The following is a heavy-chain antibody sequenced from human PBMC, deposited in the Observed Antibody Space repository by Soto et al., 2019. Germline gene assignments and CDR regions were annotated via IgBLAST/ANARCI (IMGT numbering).Heavy chain of an antibody. CDR2: IYYSGST. CDR3: ARDSTMVRSRGMDV. V-gene: IGHV4-59*01. CDR1: GGSISSYY. Sequence: SETLSLTCTVSGGSISSYYWSWIRQPPGKGLEWIGYIYYSGSTNYNPSLKSRVTISVDTSKNQFSLKLSSVTAADTAVYYCARDSTMVRSRGMDVWGQGTTVTVSS. D-gene: IGHD3-10*01. J-gene: IGHJ6*02.